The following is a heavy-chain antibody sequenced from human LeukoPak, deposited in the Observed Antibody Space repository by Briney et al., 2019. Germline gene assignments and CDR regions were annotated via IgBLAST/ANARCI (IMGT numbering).Heavy chain of an antibody. V-gene: IGHV7-4-1*02. CDR3: AGDQGAGTYDM. CDR1: GYTFSRYA. D-gene: IGHD4/OR15-4a*01. Sequence: GASVKVSCKASGYTFSRYAMIWVRQAPGQGLEWMGWINTNTGNPTYAQGFTGRFVFSLDNSVSTAYLQISSLKAEDTAVYYCAGDQGAGTYDMWGQGTMVTVSS. CDR2: INTNTGNP. J-gene: IGHJ3*02.